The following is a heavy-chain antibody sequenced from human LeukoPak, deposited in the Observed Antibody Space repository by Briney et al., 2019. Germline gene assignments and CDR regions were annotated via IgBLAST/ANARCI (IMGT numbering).Heavy chain of an antibody. D-gene: IGHD3-22*01. CDR1: AYTFTGYY. J-gene: IGHJ4*02. Sequence: ASVKVSCKASAYTFTGYYIHWVRQAPGQGLEWMGWINPNSGDTNYTQKFQGRVTMTRDTSISTAYMELSSLRSDDTAVYYCARGDSTMIVVVITGLEYWGQGTLVTVSS. CDR2: INPNSGDT. V-gene: IGHV1-2*02. CDR3: ARGDSTMIVVVITGLEY.